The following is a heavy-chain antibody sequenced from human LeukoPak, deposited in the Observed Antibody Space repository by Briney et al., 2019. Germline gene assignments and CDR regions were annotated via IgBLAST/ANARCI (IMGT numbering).Heavy chain of an antibody. CDR2: INHSGST. V-gene: IGHV4-34*01. Sequence: SETLSLTCAVDGGSFGGYYWRWIRQPPGKGLEWIGEINHSGSTNYNSSLKSRVTISVDTSKNQFSLKLSSVTAADTAVYYCARGYYGSGSHCCHMDVWGKGTTITVS. CDR1: GGSFGGYY. D-gene: IGHD3-10*01. CDR3: ARGYYGSGSHCCHMDV. J-gene: IGHJ6*03.